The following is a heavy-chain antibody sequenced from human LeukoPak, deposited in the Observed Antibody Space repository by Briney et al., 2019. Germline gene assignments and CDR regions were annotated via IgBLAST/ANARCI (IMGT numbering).Heavy chain of an antibody. V-gene: IGHV3-53*05. CDR2: IYSDGKV. CDR3: PTEEGPPDEGAMRY. Sequence: PGGSLRLSCAASGFTVSSTYMSWVRRTPGKGLEWVSVIYSDGKVCYIDSVKGRFTISRDTSKNTLYLQMNSLRREDTAVYYCPTEEGPPDEGAMRYWGQGTLVTVSS. J-gene: IGHJ4*02. CDR1: GFTVSSTY.